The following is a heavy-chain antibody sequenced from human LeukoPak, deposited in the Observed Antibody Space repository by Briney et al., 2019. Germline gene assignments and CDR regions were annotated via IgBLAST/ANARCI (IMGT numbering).Heavy chain of an antibody. Sequence: SETLSLTCAVYGGSFSGYYWSWIRQPPGKGLEWIGSLFYTGSTFYNPSLKSRVSVSVDTSKNQFSLRLSSVTAADTAVYYCARLDRYSGGWKYFQRWGQGTLVTVSS. J-gene: IGHJ1*01. D-gene: IGHD6-19*01. CDR2: LFYTGST. CDR3: ARLDRYSGGWKYFQR. V-gene: IGHV4-34*12. CDR1: GGSFSGYY.